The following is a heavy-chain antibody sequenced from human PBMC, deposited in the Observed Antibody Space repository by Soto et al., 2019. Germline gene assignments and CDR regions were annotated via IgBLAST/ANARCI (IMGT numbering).Heavy chain of an antibody. CDR1: WDNLSNNSAS. CDR3: AKGDNRRTKTGYAFDP. CDR2: TYFRSKWYN. Sequence: PSQVLSLTCSISWDNLSNNSASWNWIRQSPSRGLEWLGRTYFRSKWYNDYAVSVKSRIIINPDTSNNQFSLQLNSVTPEDTAVYFCAKGDNRRTKTGYAFDPWGQGIMVTVSS. V-gene: IGHV6-1*01. D-gene: IGHD5-12*01. J-gene: IGHJ5*02.